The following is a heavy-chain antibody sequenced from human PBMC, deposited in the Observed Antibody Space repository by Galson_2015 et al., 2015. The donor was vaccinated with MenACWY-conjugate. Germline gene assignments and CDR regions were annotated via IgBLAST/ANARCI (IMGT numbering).Heavy chain of an antibody. V-gene: IGHV3-74*01. CDR1: GFTFSRYW. J-gene: IGHJ3*02. Sequence: SLRLSCAASGFTFSRYWMHWVRQVPGKGLVWVSRIRGDGSAITYADSVKGRFIISRDNAKNTMFLQMNSLGVEDTGVYYCTRVQEGTSGSFDIWGLGTLVTVSS. D-gene: IGHD2-15*01. CDR3: TRVQEGTSGSFDI. CDR2: IRGDGSAI.